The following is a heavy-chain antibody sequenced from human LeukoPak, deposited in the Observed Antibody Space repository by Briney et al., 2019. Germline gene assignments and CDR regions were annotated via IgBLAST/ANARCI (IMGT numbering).Heavy chain of an antibody. CDR2: IYPGDSDT. J-gene: IGHJ4*02. CDR3: ARRSGYYYHYYFDY. Sequence: GEFLKISCKVSGYSFTSYWFGWVGQMPGKGLEWMGIIYPGDSDTRYSPSFQGQVTISADKSISTAYLQWSSLKASDTAMYYCARRSGYYYHYYFDYWGQGTLVTVSS. D-gene: IGHD3-22*01. V-gene: IGHV5-51*01. CDR1: GYSFTSYW.